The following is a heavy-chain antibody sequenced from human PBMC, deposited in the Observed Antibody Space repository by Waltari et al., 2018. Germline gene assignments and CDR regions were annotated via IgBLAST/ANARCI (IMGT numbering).Heavy chain of an antibody. D-gene: IGHD7-27*01. J-gene: IGHJ4*02. CDR2: IKQDGSEK. V-gene: IGHV3-7*01. CDR1: GFTFSSHW. Sequence: EVQLVESGGGLVQPGGSLRLSCAASGFTFSSHWMSWVRQAPGKGLEWVANIKQDGSEKYYVDSVKGRFTISRDNAKNSLYLQMNSLRAEDTAVYYCARGNWGHAFYFDYWGQGTLVTVSS. CDR3: ARGNWGHAFYFDY.